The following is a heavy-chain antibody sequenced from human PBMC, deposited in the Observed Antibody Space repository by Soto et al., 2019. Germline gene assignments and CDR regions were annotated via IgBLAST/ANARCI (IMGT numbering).Heavy chain of an antibody. CDR3: ARDSRSGYYFEN. J-gene: IGHJ4*02. CDR1: GDSISSGGYS. Sequence: QLQLQESGSGLVKPSQTLSLTCVVSGDSISSGGYSWNWIRQPPGKALEGIGHTYHSRGALYNPSLDSRATIAVDKSKTHFSLRLTSVTAADTAVYYCARDSRSGYYFENWGQGTLVTVSS. V-gene: IGHV4-30-2*01. CDR2: TYHSRGA. D-gene: IGHD3-22*01.